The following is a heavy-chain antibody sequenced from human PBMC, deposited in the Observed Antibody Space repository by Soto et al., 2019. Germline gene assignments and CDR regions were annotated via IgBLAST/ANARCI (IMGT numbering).Heavy chain of an antibody. J-gene: IGHJ6*02. V-gene: IGHV1-18*01. Sequence: QVQLVQSGAEVKKPGASVKVSCKASGYTFTRSGISWVRQAPGQGLEWMGWISTYNGDTNYAQTFQGRVTMTTDTSTSTVQMEVRSLRSADTAVYYCAREGVAPYYYYGMDVWGQGTPVTVSS. D-gene: IGHD5-12*01. CDR2: ISTYNGDT. CDR1: GYTFTRSG. CDR3: AREGVAPYYYYGMDV.